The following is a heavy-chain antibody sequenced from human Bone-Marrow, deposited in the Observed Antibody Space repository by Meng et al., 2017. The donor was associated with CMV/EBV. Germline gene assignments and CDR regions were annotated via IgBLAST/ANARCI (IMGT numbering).Heavy chain of an antibody. Sequence: ASVKVSCKASGYTFTGYYMHWVRQAPGQGLEWMGWINPNSGGTNYAQKFQGRVTMTRDTSISTAYMELSRLRSDDTAVYYCARVDDYDYYHYGMDVWGQGTTVTVSS. CDR2: INPNSGGT. CDR3: ARVDDYDYYHYGMDV. D-gene: IGHD4-17*01. V-gene: IGHV1-2*02. CDR1: GYTFTGYY. J-gene: IGHJ6*02.